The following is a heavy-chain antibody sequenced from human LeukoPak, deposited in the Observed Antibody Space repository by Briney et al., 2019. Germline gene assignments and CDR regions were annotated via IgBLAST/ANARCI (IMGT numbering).Heavy chain of an antibody. V-gene: IGHV3-23*01. CDR3: AKDFPGSFDC. CDR2: ISGGGHDT. CDR1: GFTFSSYA. J-gene: IGHJ4*02. Sequence: PGGSLRLSCPASGFTFSSYAMSWVRQAPGKGLEWVSAISGGGHDTYYADSVRGRVTISRDNSKNTLYLQMNSLRAEDTAVYFCAKDFPGSFDCWGQGTLVTVSS. D-gene: IGHD3-10*01.